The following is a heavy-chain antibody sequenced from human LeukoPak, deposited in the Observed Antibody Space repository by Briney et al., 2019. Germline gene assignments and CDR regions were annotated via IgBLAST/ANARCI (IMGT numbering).Heavy chain of an antibody. J-gene: IGHJ4*02. D-gene: IGHD5-18*01. CDR3: ARSSVVQLWSLYFDY. CDR1: GFTFSSYW. V-gene: IGHV3-7*01. Sequence: PRGSLRLSCAASGFTFSSYWMSWVRQAPGKGLEWVANIKQDGSEKYYVDSVKGRFTISRDNAKNSLYLQMNSLRAEDTAVYYCARSSVVQLWSLYFDYWGQGTLVTVSS. CDR2: IKQDGSEK.